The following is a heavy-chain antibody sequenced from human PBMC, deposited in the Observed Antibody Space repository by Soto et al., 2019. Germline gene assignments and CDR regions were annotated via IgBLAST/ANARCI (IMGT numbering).Heavy chain of an antibody. J-gene: IGHJ6*02. CDR1: GGTFSSYA. CDR3: ARMGVGFLEWLPAPSYSYTGMDV. V-gene: IGHV1-69*01. D-gene: IGHD3-3*02. CDR2: IIPIFGTA. Sequence: QVQLVQSGAEVKKPGSSVKVSCKASGGTFSSYAISWVRQAPGQGLEWMGGIIPIFGTANYAQKFQGRVRITANESRGNPTRGLRSLRFEDTAVYYCARMGVGFLEWLPAPSYSYTGMDVWAKGPRSPSP.